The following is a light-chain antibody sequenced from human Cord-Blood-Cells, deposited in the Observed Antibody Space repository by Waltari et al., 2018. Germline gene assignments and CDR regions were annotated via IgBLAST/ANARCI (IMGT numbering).Light chain of an antibody. V-gene: IGLV1-44*01. CDR2: SNK. Sequence: QSVLTQPPSASGTPGQRVTISCSGSSSNIGSNTVYWYQQLPGTAPKILIYSNKQRPSGVPDRCSGSKSGTSASLAISGLQSEDEADYYCAAWDDSLNGWVFGGGTKLTVL. J-gene: IGLJ3*02. CDR3: AAWDDSLNGWV. CDR1: SSNIGSNT.